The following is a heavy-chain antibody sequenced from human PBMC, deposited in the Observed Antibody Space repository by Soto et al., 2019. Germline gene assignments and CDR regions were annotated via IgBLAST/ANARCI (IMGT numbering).Heavy chain of an antibody. CDR1: GFTFSSYD. CDR2: IGTAGDT. V-gene: IGHV3-13*01. CDR3: TRGAAGFDY. J-gene: IGHJ4*02. D-gene: IGHD6-13*01. Sequence: PGGSLRLSCAASGFTFSSYDFHWVRQATGKGLEWVSGIGTAGDTYYAGSVKGRFATSRENAKNSLYLQMNSLRDGDTAVYYCTRGAAGFDYWGQGTLVTVSS.